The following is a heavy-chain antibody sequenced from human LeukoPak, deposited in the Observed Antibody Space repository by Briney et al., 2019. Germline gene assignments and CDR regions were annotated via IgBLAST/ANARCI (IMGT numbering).Heavy chain of an antibody. CDR2: IYSGGST. J-gene: IGHJ4*02. CDR1: GFTVSSNY. Sequence: PGGSLRLSCAASGFTVSSNYMSWVRQAPGKGLEWVSVIYSGGSTYYADSVKGRFTISRDNSKNTLYLQMNSLRAEDTAVYYCAREGGFCSGGSCYYFDYWGQGTLVTVSS. D-gene: IGHD2-15*01. CDR3: AREGGFCSGGSCYYFDY. V-gene: IGHV3-53*01.